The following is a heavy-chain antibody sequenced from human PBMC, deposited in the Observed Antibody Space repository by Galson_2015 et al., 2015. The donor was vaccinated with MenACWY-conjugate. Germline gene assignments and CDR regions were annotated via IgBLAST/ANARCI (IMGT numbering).Heavy chain of an antibody. CDR3: AKDRLADAGTIDY. D-gene: IGHD1-7*01. J-gene: IGHJ4*02. CDR1: GFTFSSYA. CDR2: ISGSGGRT. Sequence: SLRLSCAASGFTFSSYAMSWVRQAPGKGLGWVSAISGSGGRTYYADSVKGRFTISRDNSKNTLYLQMNSLRAEDTAVYYCAKDRLADAGTIDYWGQGTLVTVSS. V-gene: IGHV3-23*01.